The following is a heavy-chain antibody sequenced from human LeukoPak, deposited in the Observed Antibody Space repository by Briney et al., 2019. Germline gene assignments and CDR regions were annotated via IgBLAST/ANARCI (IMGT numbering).Heavy chain of an antibody. CDR2: ISYDGSNK. V-gene: IGHV3-30-3*01. J-gene: IGHJ4*02. CDR3: ARSGRYSYDFDY. D-gene: IGHD5-18*01. Sequence: PGGSLRLSCEASGFTFSSYAMHWVRQAPGKGLEWVAGISYDGSNKYYADSVKGRFTISRDSSKNTLYLQMNSLRAEDTAVYYCARSGRYSYDFDYWGQGTLVTVSS. CDR1: GFTFSSYA.